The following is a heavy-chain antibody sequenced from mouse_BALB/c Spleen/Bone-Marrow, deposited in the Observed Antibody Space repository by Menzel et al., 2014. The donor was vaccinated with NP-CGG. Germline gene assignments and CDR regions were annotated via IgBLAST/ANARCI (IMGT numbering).Heavy chain of an antibody. J-gene: IGHJ4*01. V-gene: IGHV1-69*02. Sequence: QVQLQQSGAELVRPGASVKLSCKASGYTFTSYWINWVKRRPGQGLEWIGNIYPSDSYTNYNQKFKDKATLTVDKSSSTAYMQLSGPTSEDSAVYYCTRRDYAMDYWGQGTSVTVSS. CDR1: GYTFTSYW. CDR2: IYPSDSYT. CDR3: TRRDYAMDY.